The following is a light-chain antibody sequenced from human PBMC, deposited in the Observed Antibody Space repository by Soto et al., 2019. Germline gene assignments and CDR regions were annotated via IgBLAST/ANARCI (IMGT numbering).Light chain of an antibody. CDR3: SSYTRNSTLV. CDR1: SSDVGGYNY. V-gene: IGLV2-14*01. CDR2: EVS. Sequence: HSALTQPASVSGSPGQSITISCTGTSSDVGGYNYVSWYQQHPGKAPKLLIYEVSNRPSGVSNRFSGSKSVNTGYLTNSGLQAEDEADYYCSSYTRNSTLVFGGGTKVTVL. J-gene: IGLJ2*01.